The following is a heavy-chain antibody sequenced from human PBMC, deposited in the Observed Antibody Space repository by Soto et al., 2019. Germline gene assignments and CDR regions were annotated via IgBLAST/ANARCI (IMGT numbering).Heavy chain of an antibody. J-gene: IGHJ6*02. CDR2: IYDSDKT. CDR3: ARDPINDDYGCNTYGMDV. D-gene: IGHD4-17*01. CDR1: GGSTSSSNW. Sequence: LETLSLTCAVYGGSTSSSNWWSWVRQPPGQGLQSIVKIYDSDKTNYTTSLKSLITISVDKSKNHFSLYLSSGTAADTAVYYCARDPINDDYGCNTYGMDVWGQGTTGTVSS. V-gene: IGHV4-4*02.